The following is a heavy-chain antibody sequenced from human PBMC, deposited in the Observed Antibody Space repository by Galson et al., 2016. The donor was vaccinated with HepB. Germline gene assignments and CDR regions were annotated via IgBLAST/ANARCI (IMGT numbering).Heavy chain of an antibody. D-gene: IGHD5-18*01. CDR2: ISGAGGST. V-gene: IGHV3-23*01. Sequence: SLRLSCAASGFIFSNYAMNWVRQAPGKGLEWVSSISGAGGSTYYAGSVKGRFTISRDNSKNTLFLQMSSLRVEDTAVYFCAKDPRLKPSYHQPWGQGTLVTVS. CDR3: AKDPRLKPSYHQP. J-gene: IGHJ5*02. CDR1: GFIFSNYA.